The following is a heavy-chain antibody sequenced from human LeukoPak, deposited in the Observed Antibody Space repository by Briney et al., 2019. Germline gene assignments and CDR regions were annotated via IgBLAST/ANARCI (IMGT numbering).Heavy chain of an antibody. CDR3: ARGAPGTYCSGGSCPYFDY. CDR1: GYTFTSYY. D-gene: IGHD2-15*01. Sequence: ASVKVSCKSSGYTFTSYYIHWVRQATGQGLEWVGWVNPNSGHTSYAQKFQGRVTMTRNASLSTAYMKLSSLRSEDTAVYYCARGAPGTYCSGGSCPYFDYWGQGTLVSVSS. V-gene: IGHV1-8*01. J-gene: IGHJ4*02. CDR2: VNPNSGHT.